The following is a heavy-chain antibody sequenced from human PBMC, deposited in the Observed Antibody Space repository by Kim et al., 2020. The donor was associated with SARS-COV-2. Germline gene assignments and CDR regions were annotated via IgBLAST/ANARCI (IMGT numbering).Heavy chain of an antibody. D-gene: IGHD6-13*01. CDR2: IYSGGST. J-gene: IGHJ4*02. CDR3: ARGYRLSSSSWSRVGPYYFDY. V-gene: IGHV3-53*01. Sequence: GGSLRLSCAASGFTVSSNYMSWVRQAPGKGLEWVSVIYSGGSTYYADSVKGRFTISRDNSKNTLYLQMNSLRAEDTAVYYCARGYRLSSSSWSRVGPYYFDYWGQGTLVTVSS. CDR1: GFTVSSNY.